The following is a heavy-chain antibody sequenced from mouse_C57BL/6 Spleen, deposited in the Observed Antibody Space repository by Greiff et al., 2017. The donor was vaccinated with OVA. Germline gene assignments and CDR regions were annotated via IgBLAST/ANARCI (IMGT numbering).Heavy chain of an antibody. CDR3: AREYGNYWYFDV. V-gene: IGHV1-81*01. CDR1: GYTFTSYG. Sequence: QVQLQQSGAELARPGASVKLSCKASGYTFTSYGISWVKQRTGQGLEWIGEIYPRSGNTYYNEKFKGKATLTADKSSSTAYMELRSLTSEDSAVYFCAREYGNYWYFDVWGTGTTVTVSS. D-gene: IGHD2-1*01. J-gene: IGHJ1*03. CDR2: IYPRSGNT.